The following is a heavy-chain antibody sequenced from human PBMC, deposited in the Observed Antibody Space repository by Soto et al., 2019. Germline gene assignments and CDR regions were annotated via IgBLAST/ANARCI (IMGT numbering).Heavy chain of an antibody. CDR2: MSYDGTKK. CDR1: GFTFSTYG. J-gene: IGHJ4*02. D-gene: IGHD6-13*01. CDR3: AKEYGSTWIDH. Sequence: QVQLVESGGGVVQPGRSLRLSCAASGFTFSTYGMHWVRQAPGKGLEWVAAMSYDGTKKYYVDSVKGRFTISRDNSRNTRFLQLNSLRDEDTAVYYCAKEYGSTWIDHWGQGTLVTVSS. V-gene: IGHV3-30*18.